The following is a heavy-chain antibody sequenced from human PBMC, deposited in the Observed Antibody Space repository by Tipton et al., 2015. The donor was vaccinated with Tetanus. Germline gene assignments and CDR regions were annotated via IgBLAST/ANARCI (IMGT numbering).Heavy chain of an antibody. CDR1: GYTFTGYY. CDR2: IDPNSGGT. CDR3: ARDRGDYIYYGMDV. Sequence: VQLVQSGAEMKKPGASVKVSCKASGYTFTGYYMYWVRQAPGQGLEWMGWIDPNSGGTVYAQKLQGRVTMTRDTSISTAYMELSSLRSDDTAVYYCARDRGDYIYYGMDVWGPGTTVTVS. D-gene: IGHD3-22*01. V-gene: IGHV1-2*02. J-gene: IGHJ6*02.